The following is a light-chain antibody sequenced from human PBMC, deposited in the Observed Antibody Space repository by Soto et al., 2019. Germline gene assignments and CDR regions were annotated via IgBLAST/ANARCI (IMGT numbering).Light chain of an antibody. CDR3: QQYGSSPFT. Sequence: EIVLTQSPGTLSLSPGERGTLSCRASQSVSSNYLAWYQQKPGQAPRLLTYGASSRATGIPDRFSGSGSGTDFTLTISRLEPEDFAVYYCQQYGSSPFTFGPGTKVDIK. CDR1: QSVSSNY. CDR2: GAS. V-gene: IGKV3-20*01. J-gene: IGKJ3*01.